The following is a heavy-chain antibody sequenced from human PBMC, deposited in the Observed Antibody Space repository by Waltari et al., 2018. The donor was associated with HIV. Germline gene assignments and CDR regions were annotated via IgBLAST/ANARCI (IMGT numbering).Heavy chain of an antibody. Sequence: QVQLVQSGAEVKKPGSSVKVSCKASGGAFSSYTINWVRKAPGQGLEWLGRNIPTSNTPNNAQKFQGRVTITAEKSTSTAYMELTSLRSYDTAVYYCASARETMGVDFDSWGLGTLVTVSS. J-gene: IGHJ4*02. V-gene: IGHV1-69*08. CDR3: ASARETMGVDFDS. CDR1: GGAFSSYT. D-gene: IGHD3-16*01. CDR2: NIPTSNTP.